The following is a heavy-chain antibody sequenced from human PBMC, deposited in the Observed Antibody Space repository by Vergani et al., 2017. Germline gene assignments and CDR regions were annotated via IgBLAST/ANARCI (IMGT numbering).Heavy chain of an antibody. J-gene: IGHJ6*03. CDR2: IYHSGST. D-gene: IGHD1-7*01. CDR3: ARGGGLSGTTGILGGYYYYMDV. Sequence: QVQLQESGPGLVKPSETLSLTCAVSGYSISSGYYWGWIRQPPGKGLEWIGSIYHSGSTYYNPSLKSRVTISVDTSKNQFSLKLSSVTAADTAVYYCARGGGLSGTTGILGGYYYYMDVWGKGTTVTVSS. CDR1: GYSISSGYY. V-gene: IGHV4-38-2*01.